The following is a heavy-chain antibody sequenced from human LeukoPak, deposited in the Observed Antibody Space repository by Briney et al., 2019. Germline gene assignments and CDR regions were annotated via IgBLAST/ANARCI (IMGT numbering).Heavy chain of an antibody. Sequence: GGSLRLSCAASGFTFSSYWMSWVRQAPGKGLEWVATVWYDGNNKYYADSVRGRFTISRDNSKNMVFLHMNSLRVEDTAIYYCARDPDRSGFDFWGQGTLLTVSS. CDR2: VWYDGNNK. D-gene: IGHD1-14*01. CDR3: ARDPDRSGFDF. CDR1: GFTFSSYW. V-gene: IGHV3-33*08. J-gene: IGHJ4*02.